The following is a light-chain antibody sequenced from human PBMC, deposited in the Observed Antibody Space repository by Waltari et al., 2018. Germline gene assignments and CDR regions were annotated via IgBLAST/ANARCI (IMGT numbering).Light chain of an antibody. CDR1: QDIGNY. V-gene: IGKV1-17*03. Sequence: DIQMTQSPSAMSASVGDRVAITCRASQDIGNYLAWFQQKPGTVPKRLIYAVSSLESGVPSRFSGSDSGTEFTLTINRLQPEDLATYFCLQHYTYPPTIGQGTRLEI. J-gene: IGKJ5*01. CDR2: AVS. CDR3: LQHYTYPPT.